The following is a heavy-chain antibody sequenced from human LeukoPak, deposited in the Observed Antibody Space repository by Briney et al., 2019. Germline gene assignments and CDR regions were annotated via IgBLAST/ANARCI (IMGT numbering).Heavy chain of an antibody. CDR2: INHSGST. J-gene: IGHJ4*02. CDR1: GGSFSGYY. D-gene: IGHD6-6*01. V-gene: IGHV4-34*01. CDR3: ARVEGDISSVFDY. Sequence: SETLSLTCAVYGGSFSGYYWSWIRQPPGKGLEWIGEINHSGSTNYNPSLKSRVTISVDTSKNQFSLKLSSVTAADTAVYYCARVEGDISSVFDYWGQGTLVTVSS.